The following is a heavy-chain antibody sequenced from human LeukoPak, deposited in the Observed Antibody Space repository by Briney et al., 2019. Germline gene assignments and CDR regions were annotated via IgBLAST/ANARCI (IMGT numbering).Heavy chain of an antibody. V-gene: IGHV1-2*02. Sequence: ASVKVSCKASGYTFTGYYMHWVRQAPGQGLEWMGWINPNSGGTNYAQKFQGRVTMTRDTSISTAYMELSRLRSDDTAVYYCAREGDLTTLSYNWFDPWGQGTLVTVSS. CDR2: INPNSGGT. CDR1: GYTFTGYY. J-gene: IGHJ5*02. CDR3: AREGDLTTLSYNWFDP. D-gene: IGHD4-17*01.